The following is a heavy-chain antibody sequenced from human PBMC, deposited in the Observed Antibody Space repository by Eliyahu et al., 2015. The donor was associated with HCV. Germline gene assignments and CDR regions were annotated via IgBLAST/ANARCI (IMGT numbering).Heavy chain of an antibody. D-gene: IGHD3-22*01. CDR3: AKDLGTTMILTDAYNM. CDR2: XSGSGVRT. Sequence: EVLLLESGGTLVQPGGSLRLSCAASGFXFXSYAMSWVRQAPGKGLGWVSGXSGSGVRTHYADSVKGRFTISRDNSKNTLYLQVNSLRAEDTAVYYCAKDLGTTMILTDAYNMWGQGTTVTVSS. J-gene: IGHJ3*02. V-gene: IGHV3-23*01. CDR1: GFXFXSYA.